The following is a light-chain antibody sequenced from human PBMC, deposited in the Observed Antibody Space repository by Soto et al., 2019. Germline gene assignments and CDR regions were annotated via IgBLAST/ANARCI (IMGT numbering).Light chain of an antibody. CDR2: GAS. V-gene: IGKV3-15*01. CDR3: QQYNDWPLT. J-gene: IGKJ4*01. Sequence: EIVMTQSPATLSVSPGERATLSCRASQSVNSNLAWYQQIPGQAPRLLNYGASTRATVIPVTFSGSGSGTEFTLAITSLQSEDVAVYYCQQYNDWPLTFGGGTKVEIK. CDR1: QSVNSN.